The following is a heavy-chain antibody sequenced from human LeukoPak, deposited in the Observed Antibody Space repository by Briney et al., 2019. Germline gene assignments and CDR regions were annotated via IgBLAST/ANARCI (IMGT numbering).Heavy chain of an antibody. CDR3: AKDFAPTA. V-gene: IGHV3-23*01. Sequence: GGSLRLSCAASGFTFSTNGMSWVRQAPGKGLEWVSCISGSSASTFYADSVKGRFTISRDNSKNTLYLQMNSLRAEDTAVYYCAKDFAPTAWGQGTLVTVSS. J-gene: IGHJ5*02. CDR1: GFTFSTNG. CDR2: ISGSSAST.